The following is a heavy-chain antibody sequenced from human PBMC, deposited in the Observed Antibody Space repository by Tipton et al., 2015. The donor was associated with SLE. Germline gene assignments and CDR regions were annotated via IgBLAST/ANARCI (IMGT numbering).Heavy chain of an antibody. J-gene: IGHJ3*02. CDR3: ARRQASDAFDI. CDR2: IYTSGST. V-gene: IGHV4-4*07. CDR1: GGSISSYY. Sequence: TLSLTCTVSGGSISSYYWSWIRQPAGKGLEWIGRIYTSGSTNYNPSLKSRVTISVDTSNQFSLKLSSVTAADTAVYYCARRQASDAFDIWGQGTMLTVSS.